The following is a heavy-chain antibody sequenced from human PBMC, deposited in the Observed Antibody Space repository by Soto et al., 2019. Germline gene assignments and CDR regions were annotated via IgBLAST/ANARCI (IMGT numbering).Heavy chain of an antibody. V-gene: IGHV1-69*01. CDR3: ARVPRDGYNLALDY. Sequence: QVQLVQSGAEVKKPGSSVKVSCKASGGTFSSYAISWVRQAPGQGLEWMGGILPIFGTANYAQKFKGRVTITADESTSTAYMELSSLRSEDTAMYYCARVPRDGYNLALDYWGQGTLVTVSS. J-gene: IGHJ4*02. D-gene: IGHD5-12*01. CDR1: GGTFSSYA. CDR2: ILPIFGTA.